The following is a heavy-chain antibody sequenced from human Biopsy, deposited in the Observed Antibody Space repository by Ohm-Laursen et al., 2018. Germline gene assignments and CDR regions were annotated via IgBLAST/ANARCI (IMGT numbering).Heavy chain of an antibody. CDR1: GFTFSDHY. V-gene: IGHV3-7*01. Sequence: SLRLSCAASGFTFSDHYMTWVRQAPGKGLEWVANIKKDSSFKFYADSVRGRFTISRDNVKRSVFLQMNSLRAEDTAVYYCAREAVVATIDDGFDVWGQGTVVTVSS. J-gene: IGHJ3*01. D-gene: IGHD5-12*01. CDR3: AREAVVATIDDGFDV. CDR2: IKKDSSFK.